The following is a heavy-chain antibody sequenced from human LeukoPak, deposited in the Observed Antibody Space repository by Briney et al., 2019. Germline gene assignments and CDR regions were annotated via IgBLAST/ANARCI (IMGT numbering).Heavy chain of an antibody. Sequence: SETLSLTCTVSGGSISSYYWSWIRQPPGKGLEWIGYIYYSGSTNYNPSLKSRVTISVDTSMNQFSLKLSSVTAADTAVYYCARHEDAFDIWGQGTMVTVSS. CDR3: ARHEDAFDI. V-gene: IGHV4-59*08. J-gene: IGHJ3*02. CDR1: GGSISSYY. CDR2: IYYSGST.